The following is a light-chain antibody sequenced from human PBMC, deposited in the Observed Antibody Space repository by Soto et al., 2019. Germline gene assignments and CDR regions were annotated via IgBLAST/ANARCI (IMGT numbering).Light chain of an antibody. CDR1: QDIGKW. J-gene: IGKJ3*01. V-gene: IGKV1-12*02. Sequence: DIQMTQSPSSVSAFVGDRVTITCRASQDIGKWLALYQQKPGKAPKLLIYVASTLQSGVPSRFRGAGSGTNFTLTISGLQPEDFATYHCQQADSFPFTFGPGTKVDV. CDR3: QQADSFPFT. CDR2: VAS.